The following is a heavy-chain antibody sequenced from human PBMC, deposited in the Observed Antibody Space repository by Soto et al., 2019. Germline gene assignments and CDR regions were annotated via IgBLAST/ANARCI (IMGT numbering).Heavy chain of an antibody. D-gene: IGHD3-22*01. J-gene: IGHJ5*02. CDR1: GFTFSSYA. CDR3: AKVMYYYDSSGYNWFDP. V-gene: IGHV3-23*01. CDR2: ISGSGGST. Sequence: GGSLRLSCAASGFTFSSYAMGWVRQAPGKGLEWVSAISGSGGSTYYADSVKGRFTISRDNSKNTLYLQMNSLRAEDTAVYYCAKVMYYYDSSGYNWFDPWGQGTLVTVSS.